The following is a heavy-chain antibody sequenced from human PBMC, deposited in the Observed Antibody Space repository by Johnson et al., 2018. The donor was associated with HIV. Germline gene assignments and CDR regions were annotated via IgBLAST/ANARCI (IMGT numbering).Heavy chain of an antibody. J-gene: IGHJ3*01. V-gene: IGHV3-66*01. D-gene: IGHD6-19*01. CDR2: IYSGGST. Sequence: VQLVESGGGLVQPGGSLKVSCAASGFTFSTYWMSWVRQAPGKGLEWVSVIYSGGSTKYADSVRGRFTISRDKSKNTVSLQMNSLRAEDTAVYYCAREPGYSSGPDAFDLWGQGTMVTVSS. CDR1: GFTFSTYW. CDR3: AREPGYSSGPDAFDL.